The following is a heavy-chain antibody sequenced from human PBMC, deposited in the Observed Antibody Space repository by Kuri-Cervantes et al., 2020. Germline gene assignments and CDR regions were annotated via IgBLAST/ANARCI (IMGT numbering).Heavy chain of an antibody. J-gene: IGHJ3*02. Sequence: SETLSLTCTVSGGSISSGDYYWSWIRQPPGKGLEWIGEINHSGSTNYNPSLKSRVTISVDTSKNQFSLKLSSVTAADTAVYYCARGRRGWYAFDIWGQGTMVTVSS. CDR2: INHSGST. CDR1: GGSISSGDYY. CDR3: ARGRRGWYAFDI. D-gene: IGHD6-19*01. V-gene: IGHV4-39*07.